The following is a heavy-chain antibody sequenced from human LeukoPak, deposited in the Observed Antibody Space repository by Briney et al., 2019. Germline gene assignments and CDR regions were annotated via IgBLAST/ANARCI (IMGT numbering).Heavy chain of an antibody. D-gene: IGHD6-19*01. J-gene: IGHJ4*02. Sequence: GGSLRLSCAASGFTFSSYSMNWVRQAPGKGLEWVSSISSSSSYIYYADSVKGRFTISRDNAKNSLYLQMNSLRAEDTAVYYCARDSPSAYYFDCWGQGTLVTVSS. CDR1: GFTFSSYS. V-gene: IGHV3-21*01. CDR3: ARDSPSAYYFDC. CDR2: ISSSSSYI.